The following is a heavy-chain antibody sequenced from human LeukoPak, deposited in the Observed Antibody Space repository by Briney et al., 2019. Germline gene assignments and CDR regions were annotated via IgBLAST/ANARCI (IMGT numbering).Heavy chain of an antibody. V-gene: IGHV6-1*01. CDR2: TYYRSKWYN. J-gene: IGHJ2*01. CDR3: ARDGMAVAVGYFDL. Sequence: SRTLSLTCAISGDCVSSNSATWNWIRQSPSRGLEWLGRTYYRSKWYNDYAASVKSRITIKPDTSKNQFSLQLNSVTPEDTAVYYCARDGMAVAVGYFDLWGRGTLVTVSS. D-gene: IGHD6-19*01. CDR1: GDCVSSNSAT.